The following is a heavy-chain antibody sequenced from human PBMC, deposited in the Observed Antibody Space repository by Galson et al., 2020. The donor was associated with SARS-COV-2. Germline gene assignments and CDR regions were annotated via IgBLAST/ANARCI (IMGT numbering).Heavy chain of an antibody. Sequence: SETLSLTCTVSGGSISSSSYYWGWIRQPPGKGLEWIGSIYYSGSTYYNPSLQSRVTISVDTSKNQFSLKLSSVTAADTAVYYCARHNDILTGYPIHYFDYWGQGTLVTVSS. CDR3: ARHNDILTGYPIHYFDY. D-gene: IGHD3-9*01. V-gene: IGHV4-39*01. CDR1: GGSISSSSYY. CDR2: IYYSGST. J-gene: IGHJ4*02.